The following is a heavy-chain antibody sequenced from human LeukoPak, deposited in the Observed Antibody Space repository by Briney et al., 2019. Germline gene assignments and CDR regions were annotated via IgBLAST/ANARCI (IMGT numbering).Heavy chain of an antibody. V-gene: IGHV1-24*01. Sequence: GASAKVSCKVSGYTLTELSMHWVRQAPGKGLEWKGGFDPEDGETIYAQKFQGRVTMTEDTSTDTAYMELSSLRSEDTAVYYCATDSGAVAGRGYYFDYWGQGTLVTVSS. CDR1: GYTLTELS. J-gene: IGHJ4*02. CDR2: FDPEDGET. D-gene: IGHD6-19*01. CDR3: ATDSGAVAGRGYYFDY.